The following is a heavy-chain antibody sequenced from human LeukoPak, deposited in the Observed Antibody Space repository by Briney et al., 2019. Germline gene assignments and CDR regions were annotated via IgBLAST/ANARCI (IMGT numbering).Heavy chain of an antibody. V-gene: IGHV4-39*01. D-gene: IGHD3-16*01. CDR3: ASRLRHLLGY. CDR2: MYYSGRA. J-gene: IGHJ4*02. CDR1: GGSITVNTHY. Sequence: SETLSLTCSVSGGSITVNTHYWDWIRQSPGKGLEWIGSMYYSGRANYSPSLKSRITMSVDRARNQFSLRLNSVTAADTAVYYCASRLRHLLGYWGQGNLVTVSS.